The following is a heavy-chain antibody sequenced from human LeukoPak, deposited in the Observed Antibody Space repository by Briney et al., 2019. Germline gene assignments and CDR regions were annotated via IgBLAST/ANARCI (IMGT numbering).Heavy chain of an antibody. CDR1: GGSISSSNW. V-gene: IGHV4-4*02. J-gene: IGHJ4*02. Sequence: PSETLSLTCAVSGGSISSSNWWSWVRQPPGKGLEWIGEIYHSGSTNYNPSLKSRVTISVDTSKNQFSLKLSSVTAADTAVYYCARKSLTYLDYWGQGTLVTVSS. CDR3: ARKSLTYLDY. CDR2: IYHSGST.